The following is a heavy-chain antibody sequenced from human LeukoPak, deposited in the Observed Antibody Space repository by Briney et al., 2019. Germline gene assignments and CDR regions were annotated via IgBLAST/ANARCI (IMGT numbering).Heavy chain of an antibody. J-gene: IGHJ1*01. Sequence: PGGSLRLSCAASGFTFSSYAMSWVRQAPGKGLEWVSTIIGSGGSTYYADSVKGRFTISRDNSKNTLYLQMNSLRAEDTAVYYCAKDLGYCSSTSCYPYFQHWGQGTLVTVSS. CDR1: GFTFSSYA. D-gene: IGHD2-2*01. CDR3: AKDLGYCSSTSCYPYFQH. CDR2: IIGSGGST. V-gene: IGHV3-23*01.